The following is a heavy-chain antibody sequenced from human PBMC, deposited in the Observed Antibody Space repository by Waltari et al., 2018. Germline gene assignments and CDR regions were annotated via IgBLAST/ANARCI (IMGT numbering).Heavy chain of an antibody. Sequence: EVQLLESGGGLVQPGGSLRLSCAASGFAFSTYAMNWVRQAPGKGLEWVSLIYGGGSPTHYADSVKGRFTISRDDSKNTLFLEMNSLRVEDTAVYYCAKDLRDYSNDYWGQGTLVTVSS. D-gene: IGHD4-4*01. J-gene: IGHJ4*02. CDR2: IYGGGSPT. CDR1: GFAFSTYA. CDR3: AKDLRDYSNDY. V-gene: IGHV3-23*03.